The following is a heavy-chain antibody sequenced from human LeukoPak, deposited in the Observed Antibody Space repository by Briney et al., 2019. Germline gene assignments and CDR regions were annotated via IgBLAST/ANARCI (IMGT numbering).Heavy chain of an antibody. Sequence: PGGSLRLSCAVSGFTFSSYAMSWVRQAPGKGLEWVSAISGSGGSTYYADSVKGRFTISRDNSKNTLYLQMNSLRAEDTAVYYCAKDLHVLRFLEWHSYYFDYWGQGTLVTVSS. CDR3: AKDLHVLRFLEWHSYYFDY. CDR1: GFTFSSYA. V-gene: IGHV3-23*01. CDR2: ISGSGGST. D-gene: IGHD3-3*01. J-gene: IGHJ4*02.